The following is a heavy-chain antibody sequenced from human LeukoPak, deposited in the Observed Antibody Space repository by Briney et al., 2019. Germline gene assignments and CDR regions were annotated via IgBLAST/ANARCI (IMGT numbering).Heavy chain of an antibody. Sequence: SVKVSCKASGGTFSSYAISWVRQAPGQGLEWMGGIIPIFGTANYAQKFQGRVTITTDESTSTAYMALSSLRSEDTAVYYCAREDIVLMVYAMGYFDYWGQGTLVTVSS. CDR2: IIPIFGTA. J-gene: IGHJ4*02. D-gene: IGHD2-8*01. CDR3: AREDIVLMVYAMGYFDY. V-gene: IGHV1-69*05. CDR1: GGTFSSYA.